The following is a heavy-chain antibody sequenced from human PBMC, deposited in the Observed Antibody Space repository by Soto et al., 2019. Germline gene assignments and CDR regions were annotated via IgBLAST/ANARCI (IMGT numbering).Heavy chain of an antibody. J-gene: IGHJ3*02. CDR2: INHSGST. D-gene: IGHD6-6*01. CDR3: AKVYSSSPDAFDI. CDR1: GGSFSGYY. Sequence: PSETLSLTCAVYGGSFSGYYWSWIRQPPGKGLEWIGEINHSGSTNYNPSLKSRVTISVDTSKNQFSLKLSSVTAADTAVYYCAKVYSSSPDAFDIWGQGTMVTVSS. V-gene: IGHV4-34*01.